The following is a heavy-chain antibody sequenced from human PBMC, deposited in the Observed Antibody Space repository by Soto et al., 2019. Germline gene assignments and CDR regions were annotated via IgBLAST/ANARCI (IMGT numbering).Heavy chain of an antibody. CDR2: ISAYNGNK. CDR1: GYMFTTYG. Sequence: QVQLVQSGGEVKKPGASVEVSCRTSGYMFTTYGMSWVRQAPGQGLEWMAWISAYNGNKKYAQKLQGEVTMTTDTSTSTVSMDLRNLTSDDTGTYFCARTGGGMAARPLEYWGQGTLVTVSS. CDR3: ARTGGGMAARPLEY. J-gene: IGHJ4*02. V-gene: IGHV1-18*04. D-gene: IGHD6-6*01.